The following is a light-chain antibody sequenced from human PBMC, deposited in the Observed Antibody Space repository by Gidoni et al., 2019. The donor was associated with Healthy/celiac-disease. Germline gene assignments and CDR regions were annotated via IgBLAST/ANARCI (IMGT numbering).Light chain of an antibody. J-gene: IGKJ2*01. Sequence: ELVLTQSPATLSLSPGERATLSCRASQSVSSYLAWYQQNPGQAPRLLIYDASNRATGIPARFSGSGSGTDFTLTISSLEPEDLAVDYCQQRSNWPPVYTFGQGTKLEIK. CDR1: QSVSSY. CDR3: QQRSNWPPVYT. V-gene: IGKV3-11*01. CDR2: DAS.